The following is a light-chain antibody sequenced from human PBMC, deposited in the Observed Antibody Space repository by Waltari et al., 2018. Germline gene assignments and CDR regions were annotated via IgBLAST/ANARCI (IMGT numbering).Light chain of an antibody. CDR1: ALAAHY. V-gene: IGLV3-25*03. Sequence: SYELTQPPPVSVSPGQTARITCSGDALAAHYAYWYQQKPGQAPVLVIYKDNERPSGIPERFSGSSSGTAVTLTISGVQAEDEADFYCQSIDTTDTYPTVLFGGGTKLTVL. CDR2: KDN. J-gene: IGLJ2*01. CDR3: QSIDTTDTYPTVL.